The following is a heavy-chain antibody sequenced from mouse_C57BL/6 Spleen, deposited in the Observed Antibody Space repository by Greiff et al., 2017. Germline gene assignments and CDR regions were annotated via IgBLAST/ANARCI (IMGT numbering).Heavy chain of an antibody. CDR1: GYTFTSYW. CDR3: ARRYDSPYYCDY. V-gene: IGHV1-55*01. CDR2: IYPGSGST. Sequence: VQLQQPGAELVKPGASVKMSCKASGYTFTSYWITWVKQRPGQGLEWIGDIYPGSGSTNYNEKFKSKATLTVDTSSSTAYMQLSSLTSEDSAVYYCARRYDSPYYCDYWGQGTTLTVSS. J-gene: IGHJ2*01. D-gene: IGHD2-4*01.